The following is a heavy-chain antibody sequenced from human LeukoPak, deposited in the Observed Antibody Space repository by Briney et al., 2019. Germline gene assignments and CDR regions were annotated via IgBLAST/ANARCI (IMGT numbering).Heavy chain of an antibody. J-gene: IGHJ4*02. CDR3: ARNSNGMSN. Sequence: GGSLRLSCVASGFTFTNYGMMWVRQAPGKGLVWVSYINSDGRSTTYADSVKGRFTISRDNAKDTRYLQMGSLRAEDTAMYYCARNSNGMSNWGQGTLVIVSS. CDR2: INSDGRST. D-gene: IGHD2-8*01. V-gene: IGHV3-74*01. CDR1: GFTFTNYG.